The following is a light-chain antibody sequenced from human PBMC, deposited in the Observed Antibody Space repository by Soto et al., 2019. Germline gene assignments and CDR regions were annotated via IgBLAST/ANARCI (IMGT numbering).Light chain of an antibody. J-gene: IGKJ4*01. CDR2: DAS. Sequence: EIVLTQSPATLSLSPGERATLSCRASQSVSSYLAWYQQKPGQAPRLLIYDASNRASGIAARFSGSGSGANFTLTISSLEPEDFAVYYCQLRTNWPPSLTFGGGTKVEIK. V-gene: IGKV3-11*01. CDR3: QLRTNWPPSLT. CDR1: QSVSSY.